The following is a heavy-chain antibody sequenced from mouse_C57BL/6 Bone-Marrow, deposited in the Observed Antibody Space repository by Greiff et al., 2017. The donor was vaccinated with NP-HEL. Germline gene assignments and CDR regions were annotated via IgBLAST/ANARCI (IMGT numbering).Heavy chain of an antibody. J-gene: IGHJ2*01. CDR1: GFNIKDDY. D-gene: IGHD1-1*01. Sequence: EVNVVESGAELVRPGASVKLSCTASGFNIKDDYMHWVKQRPEQGLEWIGWIDPENGDTEYASKFQGKATITADTSSNTAYLQLSSLTSEDTAVYYCTTSFITTVVGDYWGQGTTLTVSS. CDR3: TTSFITTVVGDY. CDR2: IDPENGDT. V-gene: IGHV14-4*01.